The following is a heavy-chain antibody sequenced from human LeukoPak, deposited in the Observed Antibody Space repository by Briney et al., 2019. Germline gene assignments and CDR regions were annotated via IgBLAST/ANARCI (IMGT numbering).Heavy chain of an antibody. V-gene: IGHV3-23*01. CDR3: AKGSMITMVRGVPYYYYYYMDV. CDR1: GFTFSNYA. Sequence: GGSLRLSCAASGFTFSNYAMNWVRQAPGKGLEWVSGISGSGGSTYYADSVKGRFTISRDNSKNTLYLQMNSLRAEDTAVYYCAKGSMITMVRGVPYYYYYYMDVWGKGTTVTVSS. J-gene: IGHJ6*03. D-gene: IGHD3-10*01. CDR2: ISGSGGST.